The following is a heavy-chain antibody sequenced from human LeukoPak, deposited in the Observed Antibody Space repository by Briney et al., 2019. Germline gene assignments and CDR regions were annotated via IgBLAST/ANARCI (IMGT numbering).Heavy chain of an antibody. V-gene: IGHV4-4*07. CDR1: GGSISSYY. D-gene: IGHD3-10*01. CDR3: ARDRLFYGSSGWFDP. Sequence: KPSETLSLTCTVSGGSISSYYWSWIRQPAGKGLEWIGRIYTSGSTNYNPSLKSRVTMSVDTSKNQFSLKLSSVTAADTAVYYCARDRLFYGSSGWFDPWGQGALVTVSS. J-gene: IGHJ5*02. CDR2: IYTSGST.